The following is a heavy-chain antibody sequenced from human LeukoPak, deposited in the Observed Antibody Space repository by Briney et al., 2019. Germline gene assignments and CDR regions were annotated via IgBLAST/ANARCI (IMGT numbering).Heavy chain of an antibody. CDR1: GYSISSGYY. D-gene: IGHD2-2*03. CDR3: ARHRKEPGYCSSTSCSSWFDP. V-gene: IGHV4-38-2*01. CDR2: IYHSGST. J-gene: IGHJ5*02. Sequence: PSETLSFTCAVSGYSISSGYYWGWIRPPPGKGLEWIGSIYHSGSTYYNPSLKSRVTISVDTSKNQFSLKLSSVTAADTAVYYCARHRKEPGYCSSTSCSSWFDPWGQGTLVTVSS.